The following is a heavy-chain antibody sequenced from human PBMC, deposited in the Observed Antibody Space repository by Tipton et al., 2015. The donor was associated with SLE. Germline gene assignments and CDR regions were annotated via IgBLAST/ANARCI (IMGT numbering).Heavy chain of an antibody. V-gene: IGHV4-61*02. D-gene: IGHD2-15*01. J-gene: IGHJ4*02. Sequence: TLSLTCTVSDGSISTDGYFWSWIRRRPGTGLEWIGRVYTTGSPYYNPSLESRVAISVDTSKNQFSLKLNSVTAADTAVYYCARSVLAYRSGGFDYWGQRTHVAVSS. CDR1: DGSISTDGYF. CDR2: VYTTGSP. CDR3: ARSVLAYRSGGFDY.